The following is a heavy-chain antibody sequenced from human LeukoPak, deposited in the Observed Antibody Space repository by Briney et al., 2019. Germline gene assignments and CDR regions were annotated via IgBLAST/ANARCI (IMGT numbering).Heavy chain of an antibody. D-gene: IGHD1-14*01. J-gene: IGHJ4*02. CDR2: INHSGST. CDR3: ARGRLSGPNDY. CDR1: GGSISSYY. V-gene: IGHV4-34*01. Sequence: SETLSLTCTVSGGSISSYYWSWIRQPPGKGLEWIGEINHSGSTNYNPSLKSRVTISVDTSKNQFSLKLSSVTAADTAVYYCARGRLSGPNDYWGQGTLVTVSS.